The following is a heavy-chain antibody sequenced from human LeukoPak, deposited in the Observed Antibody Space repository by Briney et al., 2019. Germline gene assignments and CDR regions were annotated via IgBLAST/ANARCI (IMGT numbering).Heavy chain of an antibody. CDR3: ARGLRYYDGSGYYSEADAFDI. CDR1: GYTFTSYD. J-gene: IGHJ3*02. Sequence: GASVKVSCKASGYTFTSYDINWVRQATGQGLEWMGWMNPNSGNTGYAQKFQGRVTMTRNTSISTAYMELSSLRSEDTAVYYCARGLRYYDGSGYYSEADAFDIWGQGTMVTVSS. D-gene: IGHD3-22*01. V-gene: IGHV1-8*01. CDR2: MNPNSGNT.